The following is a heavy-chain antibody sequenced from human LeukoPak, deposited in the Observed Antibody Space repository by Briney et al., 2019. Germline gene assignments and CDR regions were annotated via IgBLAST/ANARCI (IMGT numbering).Heavy chain of an antibody. CDR2: ITTSDGNT. CDR3: AKDGGLWVSAHWGDS. D-gene: IGHD7-27*01. Sequence: GGSLRLSCAASGFTFSSYTMSWVRQAPGKGLERVATITTSDGNTYYPASVKGRFTVSRDNSKNTLFLQMNSLRAEDTAVYYCAKDGGLWVSAHWGDSWGRGTLVTVSS. CDR1: GFTFSSYT. V-gene: IGHV3-23*01. J-gene: IGHJ4*02.